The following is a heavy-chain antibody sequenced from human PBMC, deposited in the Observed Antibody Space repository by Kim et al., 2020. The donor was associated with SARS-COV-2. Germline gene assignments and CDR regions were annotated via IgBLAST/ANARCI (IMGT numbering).Heavy chain of an antibody. CDR1: GFSLSRNS. D-gene: IGHD1-20*01. CDR3: TRGRDNLGNFDY. CDR2: MTYDGKNR. V-gene: IGHV3-30*03. Sequence: GGSLRLSCEVSGFSLSRNSIHWVRQAPGKGLEWVAIMTYDGKNRYYADPVKGQFTVSRDDSKNTVILHMNSLRPEDTAVYYCTRGRDNLGNFDYWGQGTLVPV. J-gene: IGHJ4*02.